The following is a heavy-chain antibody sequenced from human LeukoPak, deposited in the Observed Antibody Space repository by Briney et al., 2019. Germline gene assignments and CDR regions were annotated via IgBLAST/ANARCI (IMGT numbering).Heavy chain of an antibody. CDR2: IIPIFGTA. J-gene: IGHJ6*03. CDR3: ARTRITIFGVALAYYYYYMDV. V-gene: IGHV1-69*05. Sequence: ASVKVSCKTSGFTFTDYPITWVRQAPGQGLEWMGGIIPIFGTANYAQKFQGRVTITTDESTSTAYMELSSLRSEDTAVYYCARTRITIFGVALAYYYYYMDVWGKGTTVTVSS. CDR1: GFTFTDYP. D-gene: IGHD3-3*01.